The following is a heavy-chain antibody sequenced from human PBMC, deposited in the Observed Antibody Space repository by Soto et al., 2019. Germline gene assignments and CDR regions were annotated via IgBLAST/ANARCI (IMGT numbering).Heavy chain of an antibody. CDR2: ISSSSSTI. J-gene: IGHJ3*02. Sequence: GGSLRLSCAASGFTFSSYSMNWVRQAPGKGLEWVSYISSSSSTIYYADSVKGRFTISRDNAKNSLYLQMNSLRAEDTAVYYCARDRCSGGSCYSSRPLAFDIWGQGTMVTVSS. CDR1: GFTFSSYS. V-gene: IGHV3-48*01. CDR3: ARDRCSGGSCYSSRPLAFDI. D-gene: IGHD2-15*01.